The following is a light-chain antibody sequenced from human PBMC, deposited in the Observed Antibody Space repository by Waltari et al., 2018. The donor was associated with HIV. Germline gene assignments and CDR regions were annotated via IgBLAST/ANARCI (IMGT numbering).Light chain of an antibody. CDR2: RNK. CDR3: AAWDDNLSGWV. CDR1: SSNIGSNY. Sequence: QSVLTQPPSASGTPGQRVTISCSRSSSNIGSNYVYWYQQHPGAAPKLLIYRNKQRPSGVPARFSGFKSGTSASLAISGLRSEDEADYYCAAWDDNLSGWVFGGGSKLTIL. V-gene: IGLV1-47*01. J-gene: IGLJ3*02.